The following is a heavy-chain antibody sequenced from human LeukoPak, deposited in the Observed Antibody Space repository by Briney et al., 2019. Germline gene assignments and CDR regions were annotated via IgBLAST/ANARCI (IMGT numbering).Heavy chain of an antibody. J-gene: IGHJ5*02. CDR3: ARVGGRWFDP. CDR2: IYYSGST. V-gene: IGHV4-59*01. D-gene: IGHD3-16*01. Sequence: TASETLSLTCTVSGGSISSYYWSWIRQPPGKGLEWIGYIYYSGSTNYNPSLKSRVTISVDTTKKQFSLKLSSVTAADTGVYFCARVGGRWFDPWGQGTLVTVSS. CDR1: GGSISSYY.